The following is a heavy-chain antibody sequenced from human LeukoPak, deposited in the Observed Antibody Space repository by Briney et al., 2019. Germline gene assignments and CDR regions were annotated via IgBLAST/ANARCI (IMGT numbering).Heavy chain of an antibody. Sequence: ASVKVSCKASGYTFTSYAMHWVRQAPGQRLEWMGWINAGNGNTKYSQKFQGRVTITRDTSASTAYMELSSLRSEDTAVYYCAREYSSSWGPYFDYWGQGTLVTVSS. J-gene: IGHJ4*02. V-gene: IGHV1-3*01. CDR2: INAGNGNT. D-gene: IGHD6-13*01. CDR3: AREYSSSWGPYFDY. CDR1: GYTFTSYA.